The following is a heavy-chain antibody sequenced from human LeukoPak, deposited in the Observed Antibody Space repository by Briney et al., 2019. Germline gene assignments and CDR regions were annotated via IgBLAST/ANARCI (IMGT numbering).Heavy chain of an antibody. CDR1: GFTFSSYW. J-gene: IGHJ4*02. D-gene: IGHD1-26*01. V-gene: IGHV3-74*01. CDR2: INTDGSST. CDR3: TRDLSGTYYGRFGY. Sequence: PGGSLRLSCAASGFTFSSYWMHWVRQAPGKGLLWVSRINTDGSSTNFADSVRGRFTISRDNAKNTLYLQMNSLRAEDTAVYYCTRDLSGTYYGRFGYWGQGTLVTVSS.